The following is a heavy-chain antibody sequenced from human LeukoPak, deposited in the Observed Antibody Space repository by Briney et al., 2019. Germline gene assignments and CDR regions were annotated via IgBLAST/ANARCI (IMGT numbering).Heavy chain of an antibody. J-gene: IGHJ4*02. CDR3: AGSGYSGYDLNY. CDR2: VNHSGST. Sequence: SETLSLTCAVYGGSFSGYYWSWIRQPPGKGLEWIGEVNHSGSTNYNPSLKSRVTISVDTSKNQFSLKLSSVTAADTAVYYCAGSGYSGYDLNYWGQGTLVTVSS. V-gene: IGHV4-34*01. D-gene: IGHD5-12*01. CDR1: GGSFSGYY.